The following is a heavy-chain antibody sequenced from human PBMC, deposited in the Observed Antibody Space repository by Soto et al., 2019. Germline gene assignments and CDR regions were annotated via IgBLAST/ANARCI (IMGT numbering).Heavy chain of an antibody. Sequence: GGSLRLSCAASGFTFSNAWKNWVRLAPWKGLEWVGRIKSKTDGGTTDYAAPVKGRFTISRDDSKNTLYLQMNSLKTEDTAVYYCTTSRRMYSSSWYWRGSERYYYGMDVWGQGTTVTVSS. J-gene: IGHJ6*02. CDR1: GFTFSNAW. CDR3: TTSRRMYSSSWYWRGSERYYYGMDV. V-gene: IGHV3-15*07. CDR2: IKSKTDGGTT. D-gene: IGHD6-13*01.